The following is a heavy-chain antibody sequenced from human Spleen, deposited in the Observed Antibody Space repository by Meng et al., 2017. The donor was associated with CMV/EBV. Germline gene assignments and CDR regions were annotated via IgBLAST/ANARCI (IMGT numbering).Heavy chain of an antibody. CDR3: ARETTTIQP. CDR2: ISSSGNTI. CDR1: GFSFSDYY. Sequence: LRLSCAASGFSFSDYYMNWIRQAPGKGLEWVSYISSSGNTIYYADSVKGRFTISRDNAKKSLYLRMTSLRAEDTAIYYCARETTTIQPWGQGTLVTVSS. V-gene: IGHV3-11*04. D-gene: IGHD4-11*01. J-gene: IGHJ5*02.